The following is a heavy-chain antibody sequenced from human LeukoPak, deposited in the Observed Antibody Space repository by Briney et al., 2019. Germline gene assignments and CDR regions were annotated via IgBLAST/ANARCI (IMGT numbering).Heavy chain of an antibody. CDR2: IKSKTDGGTT. CDR1: GFTFSNAW. CDR3: ARLVRERDWFDP. Sequence: GGSLRLSCAASGFTFSNAWMSWVRQAPGKGLEWVGRIKSKTDGGTTDYAAPVKGRFTISRDDSKNSLYLQMNSLKTEDTAVYYCARLVRERDWFDPWGQGTLVTVSS. V-gene: IGHV3-15*01. J-gene: IGHJ5*02. D-gene: IGHD3-10*01.